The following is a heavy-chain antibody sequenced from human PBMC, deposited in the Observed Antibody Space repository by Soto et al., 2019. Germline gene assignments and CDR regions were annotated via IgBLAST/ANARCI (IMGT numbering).Heavy chain of an antibody. D-gene: IGHD5-18*01. J-gene: IGHJ4*02. CDR2: IIPIFGTA. CDR3: ARGHSYGRGRFDY. Sequence: QVQLVQSGAEVKKPGSSVKVSCKASGGTFSSYAISWVRQAPGQGLEWMGGIIPIFGTANYAQKFQGRVTLTADESTSTAYMERSSLTSEETAVYYCARGHSYGRGRFDYWGQGSLVTVSS. CDR1: GGTFSSYA. V-gene: IGHV1-69*12.